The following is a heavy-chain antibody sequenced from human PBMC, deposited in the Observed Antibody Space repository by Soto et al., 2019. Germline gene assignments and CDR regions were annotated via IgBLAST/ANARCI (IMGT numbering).Heavy chain of an antibody. CDR1: GNSFTNYW. CDR3: ATLDTVMAKAYFDY. V-gene: IGHV5-10-1*01. D-gene: IGHD5-18*01. CDR2: IDPRDSYT. Sequence: GESLKISCHVSGNSFTNYWISWVRQVSGKGLEWMGRIDPRDSYTTYSPSFRGHVTMSADKSSSTAYLQWSSLRASDTAMYYCATLDTVMAKAYFDYWGQGTLVT. J-gene: IGHJ4*02.